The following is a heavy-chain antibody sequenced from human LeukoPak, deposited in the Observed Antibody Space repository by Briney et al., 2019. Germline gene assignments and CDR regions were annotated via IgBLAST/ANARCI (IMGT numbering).Heavy chain of an antibody. D-gene: IGHD5-24*01. CDR2: ISYDGSNK. CDR3: AKRGDGYNSNFDY. CDR1: GFTFSSYA. Sequence: GRSLRLSCAASGFTFSSYAMHWVRQAPGKGLEWVAVISYDGSNKYYADSVKGRFTITRDNSKNTLYLQMNSLRAEDTAVYYCAKRGDGYNSNFDYWGQGTLVTVSS. J-gene: IGHJ4*02. V-gene: IGHV3-30*07.